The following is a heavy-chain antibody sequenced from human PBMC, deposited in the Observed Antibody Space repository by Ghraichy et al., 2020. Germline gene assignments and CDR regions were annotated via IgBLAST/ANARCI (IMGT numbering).Heavy chain of an antibody. CDR2: IISSGDAA. D-gene: IGHD2-2*01. J-gene: IGHJ4*02. Sequence: GESLNISCAASGFTFSIFGMSWVRQAPGKGLEWVSAIISSGDAAYYPDSVKGRFTISRDNSKNTLYLQIDSLRAEDTAVYYCAKVGYPAAIFDHWGQGTLVTVSS. V-gene: IGHV3-23*01. CDR1: GFTFSIFG. CDR3: AKVGYPAAIFDH.